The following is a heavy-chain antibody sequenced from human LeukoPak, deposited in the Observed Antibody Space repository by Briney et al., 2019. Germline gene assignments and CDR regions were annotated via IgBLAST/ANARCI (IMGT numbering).Heavy chain of an antibody. Sequence: GGSLRLSCAASGFTFSSYSMNWVRQAPGKGLEWVSSISSSSSYIYYADSVKGRFTISRDNAKNSLYLQMNSLRAEDTAVYYCARAVRYGFWRHPSRGVAYYFDYWGQGTLVTVSS. CDR1: GFTFSSYS. D-gene: IGHD3-3*01. CDR2: ISSSSSYI. V-gene: IGHV3-21*01. J-gene: IGHJ4*02. CDR3: ARAVRYGFWRHPSRGVAYYFDY.